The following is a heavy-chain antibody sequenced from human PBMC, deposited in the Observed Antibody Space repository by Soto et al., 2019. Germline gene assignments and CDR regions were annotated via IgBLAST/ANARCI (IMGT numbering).Heavy chain of an antibody. V-gene: IGHV3-48*01. D-gene: IGHD5-12*01. CDR2: ISSSSSTI. CDR1: GFTFSSYS. Sequence: PGGSLRLSCAASGFTFSSYSMNWVRQAPGKGLEWVSYISSSSSTIYYADSVKGRFTISRDNAKNSLYLQMNSLRAEDTAVYYCARDQSREYSGYGKKTFDYWGQGTLVTVSS. J-gene: IGHJ4*02. CDR3: ARDQSREYSGYGKKTFDY.